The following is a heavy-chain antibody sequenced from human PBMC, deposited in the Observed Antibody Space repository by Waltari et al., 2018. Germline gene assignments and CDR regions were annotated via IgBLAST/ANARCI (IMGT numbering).Heavy chain of an antibody. V-gene: IGHV3-23*03. CDR3: AKGPHDWPMDY. CDR2: IYSGGST. J-gene: IGHJ4*02. D-gene: IGHD3-9*01. Sequence: EVQLLESGGGLVQPGGSLRLSCAASGFTFSRYSMRWVRQAPGKGLEWVSVIYSGGSTYYADSVKGRFTISRDNSKNTLYLQMNSLRAEDTAVYYCAKGPHDWPMDYWGQGTLVTVSS. CDR1: GFTFSRYS.